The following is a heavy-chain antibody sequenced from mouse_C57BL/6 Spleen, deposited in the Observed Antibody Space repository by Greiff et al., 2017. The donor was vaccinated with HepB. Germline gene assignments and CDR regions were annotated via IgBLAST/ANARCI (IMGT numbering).Heavy chain of an antibody. CDR2: INPNNGGT. J-gene: IGHJ2*01. CDR1: GYTFTDYN. Sequence: EVQLQQSGPELVKPGASVKMSCKASGYTFTDYNMHWVKQSHGKSLEWIGYINPNNGGTSYNQKFKGKATLTVNKSSSTAYMELRSLTSEDSAVYYCARDYYGSREGFDYWGQGTTLTVSS. V-gene: IGHV1-22*01. CDR3: ARDYYGSREGFDY. D-gene: IGHD1-1*01.